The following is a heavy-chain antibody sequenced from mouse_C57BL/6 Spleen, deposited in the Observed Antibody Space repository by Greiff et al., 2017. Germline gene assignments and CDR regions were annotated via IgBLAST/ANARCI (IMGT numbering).Heavy chain of an antibody. CDR1: GYAFTNYL. V-gene: IGHV1-54*01. CDR3: ARSRDYWYFDV. J-gene: IGHJ1*03. CDR2: INPGSGNT. Sequence: VQLQQSGAELVRPGTSVKVSCKASGYAFTNYLIEWVKQRPGQGLEWIGVINPGSGNTYYNEKFKGKATLTADKSSSTAYMELRSLTSEDSAVYFCARSRDYWYFDVWGTGTTVTVSS.